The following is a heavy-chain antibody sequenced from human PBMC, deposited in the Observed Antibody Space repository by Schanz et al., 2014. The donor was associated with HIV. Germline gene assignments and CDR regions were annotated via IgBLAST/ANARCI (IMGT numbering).Heavy chain of an antibody. CDR3: AIRTPMISFGAFDI. CDR1: GFTITSYG. Sequence: ASGGGLVQPGGSLSLSCAVSGFTITSYGMSWVRQAPGKGLEWVSTISAGVGTASYADSVKGRFTISRDNSKKMLFLQMNRLRAEDTAVYYCAIRTPMISFGAFDIWGRGTMVTVSS. D-gene: IGHD3-16*01. J-gene: IGHJ3*02. CDR2: ISAGVGTA. V-gene: IGHV3-23*01.